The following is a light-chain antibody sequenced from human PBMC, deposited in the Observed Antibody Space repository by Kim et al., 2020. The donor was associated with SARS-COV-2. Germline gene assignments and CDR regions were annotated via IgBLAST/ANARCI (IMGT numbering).Light chain of an antibody. J-gene: IGKJ4*01. CDR3: QQYDNLPRLT. CDR2: DAS. V-gene: IGKV1-33*01. Sequence: SVGDRFTITCQASQDISNYLNWYQQKPGKAPKLLIYDASNLETGVPSRFSGSGSGTDFTFTISSLQPEDIATYYCQQYDNLPRLTFGGGTKVDIK. CDR1: QDISNY.